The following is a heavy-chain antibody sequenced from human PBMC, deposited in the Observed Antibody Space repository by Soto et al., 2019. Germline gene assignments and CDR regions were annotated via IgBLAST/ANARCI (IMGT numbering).Heavy chain of an antibody. D-gene: IGHD6-19*01. CDR1: GVSISSYY. CDR2: IYYSGST. CDR3: ARHGGGWYHD. V-gene: IGHV4-59*08. J-gene: IGHJ4*02. Sequence: QVQLQESGPGLVKPSETLSLTCTVSGVSISSYYWSWIRQPPGKGLEWIGYIYYSGSTNYNPSLKSRVTISVDTSNTQFSLKLSSGTAADTAVYYCARHGGGWYHDWGQGTLVTVSS.